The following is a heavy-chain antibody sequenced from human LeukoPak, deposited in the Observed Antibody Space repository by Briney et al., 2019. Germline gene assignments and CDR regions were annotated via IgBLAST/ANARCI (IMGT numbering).Heavy chain of an antibody. V-gene: IGHV3-15*07. CDR1: GNYW. D-gene: IGHD3-3*02. CDR3: TTGIRGD. J-gene: IGHJ4*02. Sequence: GGSLRLSCAASGNYWMHWVRQAPGKGLEWVGRIQSKTDGGKTDYAAPVKGRFTISRDDSKNTLYLQMNSLKTEDTAIYYCTTGIRGDWGQGTLVTVSS. CDR2: IQSKTDGGKT.